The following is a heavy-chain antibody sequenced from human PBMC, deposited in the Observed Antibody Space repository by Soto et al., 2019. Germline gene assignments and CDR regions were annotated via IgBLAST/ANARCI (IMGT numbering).Heavy chain of an antibody. J-gene: IGHJ4*02. CDR3: ARGLPYYYDSSGSYYFDY. V-gene: IGHV4-34*01. CDR1: GGSFSGYY. CDR2: INHSGST. D-gene: IGHD3-22*01. Sequence: QVQLQQWGAGLLKPSETLSLTCAVYGGSFSGYYWSWIRQPPGKGLEWIGEINHSGSTNYNPSLTSRVTISVDTSKNQFSLKLSSVTAADTAVYYCARGLPYYYDSSGSYYFDYWGQGTLVTVSS.